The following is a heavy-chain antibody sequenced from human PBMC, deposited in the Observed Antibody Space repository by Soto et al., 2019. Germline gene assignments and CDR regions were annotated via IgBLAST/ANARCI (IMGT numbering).Heavy chain of an antibody. CDR2: ISYDGSNK. D-gene: IGHD6-19*01. CDR1: GFTFSSYA. J-gene: IGHJ4*02. CDR3: ARDFSAGTDVY. V-gene: IGHV3-30-3*01. Sequence: QVQLVESGGGVVQPGRSLRLSCAASGFTFSSYAMPWVRQAPGKGLEWVAVISYDGSNKYYADSVKGRFTISRDNSKNTLYLQMNSLRAEDTAVYYCARDFSAGTDVYWGQGTLVTVSS.